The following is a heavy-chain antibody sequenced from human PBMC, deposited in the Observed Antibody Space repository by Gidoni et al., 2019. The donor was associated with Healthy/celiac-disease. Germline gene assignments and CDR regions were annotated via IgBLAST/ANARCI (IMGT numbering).Heavy chain of an antibody. Sequence: ESGGGLVQPGGSLRLSCAASGFTFSSYSMNWVRQAPGKGPEWVSYISSSSSTIYYADSGKGRFTISRDNAKNSLYLQMNSLRDEDTAVYYCARPYCGGDCYSVDYWGQGTLVTVSS. J-gene: IGHJ4*02. V-gene: IGHV3-48*02. CDR2: ISSSSSTI. D-gene: IGHD2-21*02. CDR3: ARPYCGGDCYSVDY. CDR1: GFTFSSYS.